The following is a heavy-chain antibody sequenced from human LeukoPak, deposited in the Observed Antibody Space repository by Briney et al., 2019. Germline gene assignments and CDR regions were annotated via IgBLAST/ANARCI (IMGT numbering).Heavy chain of an antibody. V-gene: IGHV4-59*01. Sequence: SETLSLTCTVSGGSISSYYWSWIRQPPGKGLEWIGYIYYSGSTNYNPSLKSRVTISVDTSKNQFSLRLSSVTAADTAVYYCARDSSGWYYFDYWGQGTLVTVSS. CDR1: GGSISSYY. CDR3: ARDSSGWYYFDY. CDR2: IYYSGST. J-gene: IGHJ4*02. D-gene: IGHD6-19*01.